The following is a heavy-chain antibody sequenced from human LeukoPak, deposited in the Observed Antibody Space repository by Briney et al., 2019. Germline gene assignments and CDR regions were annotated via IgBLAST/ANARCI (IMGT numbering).Heavy chain of an antibody. V-gene: IGHV3-11*01. Sequence: PGGSLRLSCVASGFSFSDYYMNWFRQAPGKGLEWLSFISGSGHNILYTDSVKGRFTVSRDNVKKTVFLQMNSLRADDTAVYYCARALGNYYDSTVYQAYWGQGQLVTVSS. J-gene: IGHJ4*02. CDR2: ISGSGHNI. D-gene: IGHD3-22*01. CDR3: ARALGNYYDSTVYQAY. CDR1: GFSFSDYY.